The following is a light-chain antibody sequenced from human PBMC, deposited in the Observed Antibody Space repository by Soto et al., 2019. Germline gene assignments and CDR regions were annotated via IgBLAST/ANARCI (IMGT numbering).Light chain of an antibody. CDR2: DAS. V-gene: IGKV1-33*01. J-gene: IGKJ2*01. CDR1: QDISNY. CDR3: QQYDKLPPYT. Sequence: DIQMTQSPSSLSASVGDRVTITCQASQDISNYLNWYQQKPGKAPKLLIYDASNLETGVPSRFSGSGSGTDFTVTISSRQPEDIATYYCQQYDKLPPYTFGQGTKLEIK.